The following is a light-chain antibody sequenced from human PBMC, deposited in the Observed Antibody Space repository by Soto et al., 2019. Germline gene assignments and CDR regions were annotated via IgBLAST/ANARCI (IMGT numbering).Light chain of an antibody. CDR1: QTINRW. J-gene: IGKJ1*01. CDR2: KAS. Sequence: DIQMTQSPSTLSASVGDRVTITCRASQTINRWLAWYQQKPGEVPKLLIYKASVLESGVPSRFSGSGSGTEFTLTISRLQPDDFATYYCQHYNSYSEAFGQGTKVDIK. CDR3: QHYNSYSEA. V-gene: IGKV1-5*03.